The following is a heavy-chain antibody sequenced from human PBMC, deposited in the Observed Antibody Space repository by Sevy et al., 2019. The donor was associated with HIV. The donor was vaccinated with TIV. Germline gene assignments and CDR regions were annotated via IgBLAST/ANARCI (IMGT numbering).Heavy chain of an antibody. CDR1: GGSFSGYY. D-gene: IGHD6-13*01. J-gene: IGHJ4*02. Sequence: SETLSLTCAVYGGSFSGYYWSWIRQPPGKGLEWIGEINHSGSTNYNPSLKSRVTISIDTSKNQFYLKLSSVTAADTAVYYCARVGLEAAAGKGLDYWGQGTLVTVSS. CDR2: INHSGST. V-gene: IGHV4-34*01. CDR3: ARVGLEAAAGKGLDY.